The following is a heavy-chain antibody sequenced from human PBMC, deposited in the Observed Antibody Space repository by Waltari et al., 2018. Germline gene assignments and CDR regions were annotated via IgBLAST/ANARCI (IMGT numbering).Heavy chain of an antibody. CDR1: GFTFGSFW. D-gene: IGHD2-2*01. CDR3: VRGFSTSPSSY. Sequence: EVQLVESGGGLVQSGESLRLSCAASGFTFGSFWMHWVRQVSGKGLVWVSSISDDGSRIGYADSVKGRFTISRDNAKNTLYLQMNRLRGDDTAVYYCVRGFSTSPSSYWGQGALVTVSS. CDR2: ISDDGSRI. J-gene: IGHJ4*02. V-gene: IGHV3-74*01.